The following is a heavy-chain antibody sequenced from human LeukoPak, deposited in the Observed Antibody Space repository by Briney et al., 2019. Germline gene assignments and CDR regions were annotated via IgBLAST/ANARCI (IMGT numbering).Heavy chain of an antibody. Sequence: PGGSLRLSCAASGFTFSSYEMNWVRQAPGKGLEWVSYISSSGSTIYYADSAKGRFTISRDNAKNSLYLQMNSLRAEDTAVYYCASAEQRSIVPAAFDYWGQGTLVTVSS. J-gene: IGHJ4*02. V-gene: IGHV3-48*03. CDR3: ASAEQRSIVPAAFDY. CDR1: GFTFSSYE. D-gene: IGHD2-2*01. CDR2: ISSSGSTI.